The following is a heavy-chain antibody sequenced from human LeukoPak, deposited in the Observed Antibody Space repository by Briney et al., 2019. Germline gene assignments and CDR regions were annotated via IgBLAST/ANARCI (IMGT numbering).Heavy chain of an antibody. J-gene: IGHJ2*01. V-gene: IGHV4-34*08. CDR3: ATSPAVVDL. CDR1: GFTVSSNY. Sequence: GSLRLSCAASGFTVSSNYMNWVRQAPGKGLEWIGEINHSGSTNYNPSLKSRVTISGDTSKNQFSLKLSSVTAADTAVYYCATSPAVVDLWGRGTLVTVSS. CDR2: INHSGST.